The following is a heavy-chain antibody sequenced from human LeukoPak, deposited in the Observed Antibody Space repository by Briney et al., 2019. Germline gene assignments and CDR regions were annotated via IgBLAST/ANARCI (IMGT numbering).Heavy chain of an antibody. J-gene: IGHJ4*02. CDR2: INQDGSDK. CDR3: ARDRGRYYYDSSGYY. CDR1: GFTFSTYW. D-gene: IGHD3-22*01. V-gene: IGHV3-7*01. Sequence: GGSLRLSCAASGFTFSTYWMSWVRQAPGKGLEWVANINQDGSDKYYVDSVKGRFTISRDNAKNSLYLQMNSLRAEDTAVYYCARDRGRYYYDSSGYYWGQGTLVTVSS.